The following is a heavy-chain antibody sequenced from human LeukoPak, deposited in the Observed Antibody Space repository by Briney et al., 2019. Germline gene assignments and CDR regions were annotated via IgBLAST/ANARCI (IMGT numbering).Heavy chain of an antibody. V-gene: IGHV3-7*01. Sequence: GGSPRLSCAASGFTSSSYWMSWVRQAPGKGLEWVANIKQDGSEKNYVDSVKGRFTISRDNVKNSLYLQMNSLRAEDTAVYSCARVNDYDSGSLYRPIDYWGQGTLVTVSS. CDR1: GFTSSSYW. J-gene: IGHJ4*02. CDR2: IKQDGSEK. D-gene: IGHD3-10*01. CDR3: ARVNDYDSGSLYRPIDY.